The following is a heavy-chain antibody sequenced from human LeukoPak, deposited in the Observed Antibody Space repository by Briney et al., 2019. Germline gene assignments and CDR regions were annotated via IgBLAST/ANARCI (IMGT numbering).Heavy chain of an antibody. CDR2: ITGGGART. CDR3: AKGGIVVVEAARPNDY. V-gene: IGHV3-23*01. D-gene: IGHD2-15*01. Sequence: GRSLRLSCTASGFTFSTYAMSWVRQAPGKGLEWVSAITGGGARTYYADSVKGRFTISRDNSKSTLHLQMNSLRAEDTAVYYCAKGGIVVVEAARPNDYWGQGTLVIVSS. J-gene: IGHJ4*02. CDR1: GFTFSTYA.